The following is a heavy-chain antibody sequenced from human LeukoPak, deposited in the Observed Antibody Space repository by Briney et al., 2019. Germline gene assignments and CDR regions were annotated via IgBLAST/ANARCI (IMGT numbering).Heavy chain of an antibody. CDR1: GFTFSSYA. V-gene: IGHV3-23*01. CDR2: ISGSGGST. Sequence: GGSLRLSCAASGFTFSSYAMSWVRQAPGKGLEWVSAISGSGGSTYYADSVKGRFTISRDNSKNTLYLQMNSLRAEDTAVYYCAREVAAAGIGESRSFDYWGQGTLVTVSS. CDR3: AREVAAAGIGESRSFDY. J-gene: IGHJ4*02. D-gene: IGHD6-13*01.